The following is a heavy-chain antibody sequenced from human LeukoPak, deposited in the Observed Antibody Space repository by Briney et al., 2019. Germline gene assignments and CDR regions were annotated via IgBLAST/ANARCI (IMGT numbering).Heavy chain of an antibody. Sequence: PGGSLRLSCAASGFTFSSYSINWVRQAPGKGLEWVSSISSSSSYIYYADSVKGRFTISRDNAMNSLYLQMNSLRAEDTAVYYCASDVVVVVAATMGGDSPGYWGQGTLVTVSS. D-gene: IGHD2-15*01. CDR3: ASDVVVVVAATMGGDSPGY. CDR1: GFTFSSYS. J-gene: IGHJ4*02. CDR2: ISSSSSYI. V-gene: IGHV3-21*01.